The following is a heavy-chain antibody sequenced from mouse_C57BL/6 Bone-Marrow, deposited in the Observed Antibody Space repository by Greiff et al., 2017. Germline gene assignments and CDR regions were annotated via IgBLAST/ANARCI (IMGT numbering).Heavy chain of an antibody. CDR2: IYPRSGNT. Sequence: VQLQQSGAELARPGASVKLSCKASGYTFTSYGISWVKQRTGQGLEWIGEIYPRSGNTYYNEKFKGKATLTADNSSSTAYMELRSLTSEDSAVXFCTRWIYYGNWVFDYWGQGTTLTVSS. J-gene: IGHJ2*01. CDR1: GYTFTSYG. CDR3: TRWIYYGNWVFDY. D-gene: IGHD2-1*01. V-gene: IGHV1-81*01.